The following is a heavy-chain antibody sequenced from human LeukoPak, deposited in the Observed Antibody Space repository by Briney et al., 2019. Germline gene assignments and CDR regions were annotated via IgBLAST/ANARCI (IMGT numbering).Heavy chain of an antibody. J-gene: IGHJ6*02. Sequence: GGSLRLSCAASGFTFSSYAMSWVRQAPGKGLEWVSAISGSGGSTYYADSVKGRFTISRDNSKNTLYLQMNSLRAEDAAIYYCAKAPAPYYYYYGMDVWDQGTAVTVSS. CDR3: AKAPAPYYYYYGMDV. V-gene: IGHV3-23*01. CDR2: ISGSGGST. CDR1: GFTFSSYA.